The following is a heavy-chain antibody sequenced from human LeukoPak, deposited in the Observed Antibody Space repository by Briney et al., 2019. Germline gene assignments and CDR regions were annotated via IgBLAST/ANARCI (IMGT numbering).Heavy chain of an antibody. Sequence: GGSLRLSCAASGFTFSSYAMSWVRQAPGKGLEWVSAISCSGGSTYYADSVKGRFTISRDNSKNTLYLQMNSLRAEDTAVYYCAKRHYDFWSGYQNQMYYFDYWGQGTLVTVSS. CDR1: GFTFSSYA. V-gene: IGHV3-23*01. D-gene: IGHD3-3*01. J-gene: IGHJ4*02. CDR2: ISCSGGST. CDR3: AKRHYDFWSGYQNQMYYFDY.